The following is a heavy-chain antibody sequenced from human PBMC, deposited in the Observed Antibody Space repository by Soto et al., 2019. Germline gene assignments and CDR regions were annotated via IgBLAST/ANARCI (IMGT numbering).Heavy chain of an antibody. CDR1: GFTFSSYS. D-gene: IGHD4-17*01. CDR2: ISSSSSYI. CDR3: ARTTRPTDDAAFDI. V-gene: IGHV3-21*01. J-gene: IGHJ3*02. Sequence: PGGSLRLSCAASGFTFSSYSMNWVRQAPGKGLEWVSSISSSSSYIYYADSVKGRFTISRDNAKNSLYLQMNSLRAEDTAVYYCARTTRPTDDAAFDIPGQGTMVTLPS.